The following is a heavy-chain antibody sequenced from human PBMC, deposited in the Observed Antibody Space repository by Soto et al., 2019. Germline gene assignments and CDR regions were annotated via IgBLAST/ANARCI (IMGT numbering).Heavy chain of an antibody. Sequence: ASVKVSCKASGHTFTSYDINWVRQATGQGLEWMGWMSPNSANTGYAQKFQGRVTMTRNTSISTAYMELSSLRSEDTAVYYCAREGYSSSSGSRGNWFEPWGQGTMVTVSS. CDR1: GHTFTSYD. J-gene: IGHJ5*02. CDR3: AREGYSSSSGSRGNWFEP. D-gene: IGHD6-6*01. V-gene: IGHV1-8*01. CDR2: MSPNSANT.